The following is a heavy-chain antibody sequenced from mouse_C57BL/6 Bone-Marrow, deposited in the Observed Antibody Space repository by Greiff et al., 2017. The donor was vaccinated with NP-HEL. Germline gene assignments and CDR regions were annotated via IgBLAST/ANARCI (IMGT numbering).Heavy chain of an antibody. J-gene: IGHJ4*01. CDR1: GYTFTDYY. CDR3: ASSHGYYDPYAMDY. V-gene: IGHV1-26*01. Sequence: VQLQQSGPELVKPGASVKISCKASGYTFTDYYMNWVKQSHGKSLEWIGDINPNNGGTSYNQKFKGKATLTVDKSSSTAYMELRSLTSEDSAVYYCASSHGYYDPYAMDYWGQGTSVTVSS. D-gene: IGHD2-3*01. CDR2: INPNNGGT.